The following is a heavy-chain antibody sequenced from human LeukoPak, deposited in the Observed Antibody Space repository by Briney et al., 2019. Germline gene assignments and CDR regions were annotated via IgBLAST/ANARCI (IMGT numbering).Heavy chain of an antibody. J-gene: IGHJ4*02. V-gene: IGHV4-31*03. Sequence: SETLSLTCTVSGGSLRSGGYCCSWIRQHPGKGLEWIGYIYYRGSTYYNPSLKSRVTISADTSKNQFSLKLISVTTADTAVYYCARARSAAGNFDYWGQGTLVTVSS. CDR2: IYYRGST. CDR3: ARARSAAGNFDY. CDR1: GGSLRSGGYC. D-gene: IGHD6-13*01.